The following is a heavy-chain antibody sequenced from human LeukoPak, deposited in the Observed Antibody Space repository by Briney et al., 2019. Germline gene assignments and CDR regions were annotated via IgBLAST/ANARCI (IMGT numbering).Heavy chain of an antibody. J-gene: IGHJ4*02. V-gene: IGHV1-18*01. D-gene: IGHD6-13*01. Sequence: ASVKVSCKASGYTFTSYGISWVRQAPGQGLEWMGWISAYNGNTNYAQKFQGRVTMTRDTSISTAYMELSRLRSDDTAVYYCARAFSSWTRGHEYYFDYWGQGTLVTVSS. CDR2: ISAYNGNT. CDR3: ARAFSSWTRGHEYYFDY. CDR1: GYTFTSYG.